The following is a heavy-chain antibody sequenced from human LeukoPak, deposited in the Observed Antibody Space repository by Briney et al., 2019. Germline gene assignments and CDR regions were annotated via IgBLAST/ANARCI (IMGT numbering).Heavy chain of an antibody. CDR3: AKGPAMVRGTFDP. Sequence: GGSLRLSCAASGFTFSSYGMNWVRQAPGKGLEWVSAISGSGGSTDYADSVKGRFTISRDNSKNTLYLQMNSLRAEDTAVYYCAKGPAMVRGTFDPWGQGTLVTVSS. V-gene: IGHV3-23*01. CDR2: ISGSGGST. D-gene: IGHD3-10*01. CDR1: GFTFSSYG. J-gene: IGHJ5*02.